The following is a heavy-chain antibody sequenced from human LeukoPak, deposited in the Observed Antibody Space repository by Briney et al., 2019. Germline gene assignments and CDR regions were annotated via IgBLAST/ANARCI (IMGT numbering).Heavy chain of an antibody. V-gene: IGHV4-31*03. J-gene: IGHJ4*02. CDR2: IYYSGST. D-gene: IGHD3-3*01. Sequence: SETLSLTCTVSGGSISSSSYYWGWIRQPPGKGLEWIGYIYYSGSTYYNPSLKSRVTISVDTSKNQFSLKLSSVTAADTAVYYCVRFVHDFWSGYDYWGQGTLVTVSS. CDR3: VRFVHDFWSGYDY. CDR1: GGSISSSSYY.